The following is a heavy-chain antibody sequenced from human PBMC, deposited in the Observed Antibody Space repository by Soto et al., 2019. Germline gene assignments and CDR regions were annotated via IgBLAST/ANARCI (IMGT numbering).Heavy chain of an antibody. Sequence: VGSLRLSCAASAFTLSAYDMHWVRQPNGKGLEWVSALGAADDPYYLGSVKGRFTISRENAKNSLYLQMNNLRAGDTAVYYCARAYSGRLPRRADYYYAMDVWGQGTTVTVSS. J-gene: IGHJ6*02. V-gene: IGHV3-13*05. D-gene: IGHD2-15*01. CDR3: ARAYSGRLPRRADYYYAMDV. CDR1: AFTLSAYD. CDR2: LGAADDP.